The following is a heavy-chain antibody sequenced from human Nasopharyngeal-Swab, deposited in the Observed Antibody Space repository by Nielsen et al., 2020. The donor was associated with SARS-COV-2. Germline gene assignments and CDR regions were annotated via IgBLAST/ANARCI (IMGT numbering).Heavy chain of an antibody. CDR1: GYTFTTYG. Sequence: ASVKVSSKPSGYTFTTYGISWVRQPPGQGLEWMGWISAYNGNTNYAQKLQGRVTMTTDTSTSTAYMELRSLRSDDTAVYYCARGRRYYYDSSGPLSDFDYWGQGTLVTVSS. V-gene: IGHV1-18*01. J-gene: IGHJ4*02. CDR2: ISAYNGNT. CDR3: ARGRRYYYDSSGPLSDFDY. D-gene: IGHD3-22*01.